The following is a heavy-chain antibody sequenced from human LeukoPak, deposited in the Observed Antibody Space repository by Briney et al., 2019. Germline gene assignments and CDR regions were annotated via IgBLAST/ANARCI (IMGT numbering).Heavy chain of an antibody. D-gene: IGHD2/OR15-2a*01. CDR3: ASYLTSIPSGMDV. V-gene: IGHV3-74*01. J-gene: IGHJ6*02. Sequence: GGSLRLSCAASGFTFSSYWMHWLRQEPRKGLVWVASISTDGISRSYAESVKGRFPIPRDNGKNTLYLHSNRLRAEDTAVYYCASYLTSIPSGMDVWGQGATVTTSS. CDR2: ISTDGISR. CDR1: GFTFSSYW.